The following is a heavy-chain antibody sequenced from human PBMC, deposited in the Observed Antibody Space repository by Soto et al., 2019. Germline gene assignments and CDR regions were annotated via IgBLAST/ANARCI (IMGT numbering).Heavy chain of an antibody. V-gene: IGHV4-59*01. CDR3: AREYMDFSASGGFDY. D-gene: IGHD3-3*01. J-gene: IGHJ4*02. Sequence: SETLSLTCTVSGGSISSYYWSWIRQPPGKGLEWIGYIYYSGSTNYNPSLKSRVTISVDTSKNQFSLKLSSVTAADTAVYYCAREYMDFSASGGFDYWGQGTLVTVSS. CDR2: IYYSGST. CDR1: GGSISSYY.